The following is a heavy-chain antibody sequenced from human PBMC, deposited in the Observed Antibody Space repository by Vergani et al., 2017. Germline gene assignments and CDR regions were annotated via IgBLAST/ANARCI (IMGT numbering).Heavy chain of an antibody. V-gene: IGHV6-1*01. J-gene: IGHJ3*02. D-gene: IGHD2-2*02. CDR3: ARTPLLGYCSSTSCYTNAFDI. Sequence: QVQLQQSGPGLVKPSQTLSLTCAISGDSVSSNSAAWNWIRQSPSRGLEWLGRTYYRSKWYNDYAVSVKSRITINPDTSKNQSSLQLNSVTPEDTAVYYCARTPLLGYCSSTSCYTNAFDIWGQGTMVTVSS. CDR2: TYYRSKWYN. CDR1: GDSVSSNSAA.